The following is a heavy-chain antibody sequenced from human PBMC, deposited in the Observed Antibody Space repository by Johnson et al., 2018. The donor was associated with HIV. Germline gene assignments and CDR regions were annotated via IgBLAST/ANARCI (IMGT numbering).Heavy chain of an antibody. CDR3: AKDRGGYYDSSGYGAFDI. CDR1: GFTFSSYG. D-gene: IGHD3-22*01. CDR2: ISSDGSNK. J-gene: IGHJ3*02. Sequence: QVQLVESGGGVVQPGRSLRLSCAASGFTFSSYGMHWVRQAPGKGLEWVAGISSDGSNKYYADSVKGRFTISRDNSKNPMYLQMNSMRAEDTAVYYCAKDRGGYYDSSGYGAFDIWGQGTMVTVSS. V-gene: IGHV3-30*18.